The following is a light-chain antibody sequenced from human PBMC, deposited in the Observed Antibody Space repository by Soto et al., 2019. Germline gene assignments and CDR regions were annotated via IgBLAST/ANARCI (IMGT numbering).Light chain of an antibody. J-gene: IGKJ1*01. CDR3: QRYSRNTLS. V-gene: IGKV1-5*01. Sequence: DIPMTQSPSTLSAPVGGSVTITCRASQGVGTWVAWYQQKPGKAPKLLIYGASTLESGVPSRFSGSGSGTEFTLTITTLQPDDFATYFCQRYSRNTLSFGPGTKVDIK. CDR2: GAS. CDR1: QGVGTW.